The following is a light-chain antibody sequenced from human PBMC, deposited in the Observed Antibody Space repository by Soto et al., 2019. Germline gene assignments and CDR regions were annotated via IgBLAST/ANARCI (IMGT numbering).Light chain of an antibody. Sequence: IVLTQSPGTLSLSPGERTTLSFRASQSVRNNYLAWYQHIPGQAPRLLISGASNSATGIPDRFSGSGSGTDFTLAIRRLEPEAFAVYYSHQSGTSPFTFGPGTKVDLK. V-gene: IGKV3-20*01. CDR2: GAS. CDR1: QSVRNNY. J-gene: IGKJ3*01. CDR3: HQSGTSPFT.